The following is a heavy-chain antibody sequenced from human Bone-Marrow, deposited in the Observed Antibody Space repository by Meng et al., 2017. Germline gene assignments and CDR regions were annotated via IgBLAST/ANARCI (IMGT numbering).Heavy chain of an antibody. CDR1: GFTFSNAW. Sequence: QLVESGGDLVGPGGSLRLSCAGSGFTFSNAWMSWGRQAPGKGLEWVGRIKSKTDGETADYAAPVKGRFTISRDDSQNTLYLQMNSLRAEDTAVYYCAKDPDQGGPYFDYWGQGTLVTVSS. CDR2: IKSKTDGETA. D-gene: IGHD2-15*01. V-gene: IGHV3-15*01. CDR3: AKDPDQGGPYFDY. J-gene: IGHJ4*02.